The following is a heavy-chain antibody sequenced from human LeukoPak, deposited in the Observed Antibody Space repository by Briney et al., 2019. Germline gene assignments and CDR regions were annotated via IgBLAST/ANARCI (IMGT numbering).Heavy chain of an antibody. D-gene: IGHD4-17*01. V-gene: IGHV3-21*01. Sequence: GGSLRLSCAASGFTFSSYSMNWVRQAPGKGLEWVSSISSSSSYIYYAGSVKGRFTISRDNAKNSLYLQMNSLRAEDTAVYYCARDDLKGSILDYGDYEGFDYWGQGTLVTVSS. CDR2: ISSSSSYI. J-gene: IGHJ4*02. CDR1: GFTFSSYS. CDR3: ARDDLKGSILDYGDYEGFDY.